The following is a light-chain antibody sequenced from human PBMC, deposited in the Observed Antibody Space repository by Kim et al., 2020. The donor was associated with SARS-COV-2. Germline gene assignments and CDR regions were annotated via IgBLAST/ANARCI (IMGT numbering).Light chain of an antibody. Sequence: QSALTQPRSVSGSPGQLVTIPCTGASNNIGFYNYVSWYQHHPGRAPKLIIYDVTKRPSGVPDRFSGSKSGNTASLTVSGLQSEDEADYYCCSYAGDYVIFGGGTQLTVL. CDR1: SNNIGFYNY. V-gene: IGLV2-11*01. J-gene: IGLJ2*01. CDR2: DVT. CDR3: CSYAGDYVI.